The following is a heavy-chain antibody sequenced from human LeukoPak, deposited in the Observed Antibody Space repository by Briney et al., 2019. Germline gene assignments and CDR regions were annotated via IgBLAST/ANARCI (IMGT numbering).Heavy chain of an antibody. D-gene: IGHD3-22*01. CDR2: ISYDGSNK. J-gene: IGHJ6*02. CDR1: GFTFSSYA. CDR3: ARGPYYYYDSSGYYYYYYGMDV. Sequence: GGSLRLSCAASGFTFSSYAMHCVRQAPGKGLEWVAVISYDGSNKYYADSVKGRFTISRDNSKNTLYLQMNSLRAEDTAVYYCARGPYYYYDSSGYYYYYYGMDVWGQGTTVTVSS. V-gene: IGHV3-30-3*01.